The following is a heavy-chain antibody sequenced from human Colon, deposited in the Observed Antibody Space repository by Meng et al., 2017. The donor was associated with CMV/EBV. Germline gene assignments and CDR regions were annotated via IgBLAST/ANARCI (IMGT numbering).Heavy chain of an antibody. CDR1: GFTFSSYA. J-gene: IGHJ5*02. CDR3: AKGDYDLRGNWFDP. CDR2: ISGSSRST. Sequence: GGSLRLSCAASGFTFSSYAMTWVRQAPGKGLEWVSTISGSSRSTYYADSVKGRFTISRDNAKNSLYLQMNSLRAEDTALYYCAKGDYDLRGNWFDPWGQGTLVTVSS. D-gene: IGHD3-3*01. V-gene: IGHV3-23*01.